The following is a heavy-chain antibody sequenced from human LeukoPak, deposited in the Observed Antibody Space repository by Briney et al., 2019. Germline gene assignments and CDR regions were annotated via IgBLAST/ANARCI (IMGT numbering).Heavy chain of an antibody. CDR3: ATENCSSTSCYYWYFDL. V-gene: IGHV1-24*01. D-gene: IGHD2-2*01. CDR2: FDPEDGET. CDR1: GYTLTELS. J-gene: IGHJ2*01. Sequence: ASVKVSCKVSGYTLTELSMHWMRQAPGKGLEWMGGFDPEDGETIYAQKFQGRVTMTEDTSTDTAYMELSSLRSEDTAVYYCATENCSSTSCYYWYFDLWGRGTLVTVSS.